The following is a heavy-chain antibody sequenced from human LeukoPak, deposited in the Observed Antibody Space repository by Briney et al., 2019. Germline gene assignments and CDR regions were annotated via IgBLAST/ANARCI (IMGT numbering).Heavy chain of an antibody. Sequence: PSETLSLTCTVSGYSISSGYYWGWIRPPPGKGLEWIGSIYHSGSTYYNPSLKSRVTISVDTSKNQFSLKLSSVTAADTAVYYCARGFVPAARSNWFDPWGHGTLVTVSS. CDR1: GYSISSGYY. J-gene: IGHJ5*02. CDR3: ARGFVPAARSNWFDP. CDR2: IYHSGST. D-gene: IGHD2-2*01. V-gene: IGHV4-38-2*02.